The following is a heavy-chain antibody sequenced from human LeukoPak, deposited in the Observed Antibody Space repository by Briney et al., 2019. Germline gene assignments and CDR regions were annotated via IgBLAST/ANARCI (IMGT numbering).Heavy chain of an antibody. V-gene: IGHV4-31*03. CDR2: IHPSGTL. D-gene: IGHD3-22*01. CDR3: SRGLDSRKLGY. CDR1: VASFSSGDQY. J-gene: IGHJ4*02. Sequence: SQTLSLTCTVSVASFSSGDQYWNWIRQSPGKGLEWIGSIHPSGTLYNNPSLESRVTMSMDTSKNQFSLNLNSVTAADTAVYFCSRGLDSRKLGYRGQGTLVTVSS.